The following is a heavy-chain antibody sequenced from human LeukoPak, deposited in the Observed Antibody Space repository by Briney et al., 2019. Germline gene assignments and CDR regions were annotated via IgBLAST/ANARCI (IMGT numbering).Heavy chain of an antibody. CDR3: ARGQYYYGSGAPARWFDP. Sequence: GASVKVSYKASGGTFSSYAISWVRQAPGQGLEWMGRIIPVLGIANYAQKFQGRVTITADKSTSTAYLELSSRRSEDTAVYYCARGQYYYGSGAPARWFDPWGQGTLVTVSS. CDR2: IIPVLGIA. J-gene: IGHJ5*02. V-gene: IGHV1-69*04. D-gene: IGHD3-10*01. CDR1: GGTFSSYA.